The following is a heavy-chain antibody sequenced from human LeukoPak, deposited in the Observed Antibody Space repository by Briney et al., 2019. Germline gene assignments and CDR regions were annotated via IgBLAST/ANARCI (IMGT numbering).Heavy chain of an antibody. Sequence: PGGSLRLSCAASGFTFDDYAMHWVRQAPGKGLEWVSLISGDGGSTYYADSVKGRFTISRDNSKNSLYLQMNSLRTEDTALYYCAKDGVGGSYYYDYFDYWGQGTLVTVSS. J-gene: IGHJ4*02. CDR2: ISGDGGST. V-gene: IGHV3-43*02. CDR3: AKDGVGGSYYYDYFDY. CDR1: GFTFDDYA. D-gene: IGHD1-26*01.